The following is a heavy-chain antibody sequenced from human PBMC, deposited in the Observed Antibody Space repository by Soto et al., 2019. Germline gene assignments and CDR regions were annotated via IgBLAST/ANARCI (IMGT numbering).Heavy chain of an antibody. CDR1: GYTFTNYA. V-gene: IGHV1-18*01. Sequence: VQLVQSGAEVKKPGASVKVSCKASGYTFTNYAFSWVRQAPGQGLEWMGWISAYNGNTNYPQKLQGRVTMTTDTSTSTAYMELRSLRSDDTAVYYCARDLAAACPFDCWGQGTLVTVSS. CDR3: ARDLAAACPFDC. D-gene: IGHD6-13*01. J-gene: IGHJ4*02. CDR2: ISAYNGNT.